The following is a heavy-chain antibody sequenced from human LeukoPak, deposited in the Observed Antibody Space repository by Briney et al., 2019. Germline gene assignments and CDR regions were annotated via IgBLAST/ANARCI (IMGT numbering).Heavy chain of an antibody. D-gene: IGHD5-24*01. J-gene: IGHJ5*02. V-gene: IGHV4-39*01. Sequence: WXWXXXXXXKXXXWVGSIYFTGSTYYPPSLESRVTISVDTSKNQFSLKVSAVTAADTAVYHCAKSRGRGSFDPWGQGTLVIVSS. CDR3: AKSRGRGSFDP. CDR2: IYFTGST.